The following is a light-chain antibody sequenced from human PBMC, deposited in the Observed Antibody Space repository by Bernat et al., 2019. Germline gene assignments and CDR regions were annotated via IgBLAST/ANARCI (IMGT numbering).Light chain of an antibody. CDR1: QSVRNY. CDR2: DTS. CDR3: QQRYDWPPIT. J-gene: IGKJ5*01. Sequence: ETVLTQSPATLSLSPGERATLSCRASQSVRNYLAWYQQKPGQAPRLLIYDTSNRATGTPARFSGSGSGTDFTLTISSLEPEDFAVYYCQQRYDWPPITFGQGTRLDIK. V-gene: IGKV3-11*01.